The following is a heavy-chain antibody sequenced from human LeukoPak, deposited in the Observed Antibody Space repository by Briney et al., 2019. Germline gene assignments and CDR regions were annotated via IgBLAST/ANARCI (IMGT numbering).Heavy chain of an antibody. Sequence: PGGSLRLSCAASGFTFSSYSMNWVRQAPGKGLEWVSSISTSSNYIYYADSVKGRFTISRDNAKNSLYLQMNSLRVEDTAVYYCARAVVVKYYLDSWGQGTLVTVSS. J-gene: IGHJ4*02. V-gene: IGHV3-21*01. CDR2: ISTSSNYI. D-gene: IGHD2-21*01. CDR3: ARAVVVKYYLDS. CDR1: GFTFSSYS.